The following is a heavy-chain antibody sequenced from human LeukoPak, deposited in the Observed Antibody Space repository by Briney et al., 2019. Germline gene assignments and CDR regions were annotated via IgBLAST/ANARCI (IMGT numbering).Heavy chain of an antibody. J-gene: IGHJ4*02. V-gene: IGHV4-39*01. CDR1: GGSISGSTYY. CDR3: ARPNFDWLSFDS. Sequence: PSETLSLTCTVSGGSISGSTYYWGWIRQPPGMGLELIGSIYYGGSTYYNPSLKSRVTISVDATQNQFCLGLRSVTAADTAVYYCARPNFDWLSFDSWGQGTLVTVSS. CDR2: IYYGGST. D-gene: IGHD3-9*01.